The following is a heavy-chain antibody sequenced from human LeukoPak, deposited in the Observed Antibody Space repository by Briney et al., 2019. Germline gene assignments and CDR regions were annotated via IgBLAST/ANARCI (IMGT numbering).Heavy chain of an antibody. D-gene: IGHD3-3*01. CDR1: GGSISSYY. J-gene: IGHJ4*02. Sequence: WETLSLTCTVSGGSISSYYWSWIRQPPGKGLEWIGYIYYSGSTNYNPSLKSRVTISVDTSKNQFSLKLSSVTAADTAVHYCATAIFGVEFDYWGQGTLVTVSS. V-gene: IGHV4-59*01. CDR3: ATAIFGVEFDY. CDR2: IYYSGST.